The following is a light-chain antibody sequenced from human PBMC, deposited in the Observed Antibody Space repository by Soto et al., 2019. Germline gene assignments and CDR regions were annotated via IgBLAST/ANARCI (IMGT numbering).Light chain of an antibody. CDR2: GAS. CDR1: QRVSSNS. Sequence: EIVWTQSPGTLSLSPGERAPLSCRASQRVSSNSLAWYKQKPGQAPRLLIYGASRRAIGIPDRFSGSGSGTDFTLTIDRLEPEDSALYYCLQYDTSSGTFGQGTNVDIK. J-gene: IGKJ1*01. V-gene: IGKV3-20*01. CDR3: LQYDTSSGT.